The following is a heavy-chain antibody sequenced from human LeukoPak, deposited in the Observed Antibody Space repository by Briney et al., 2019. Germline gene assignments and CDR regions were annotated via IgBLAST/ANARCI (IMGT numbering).Heavy chain of an antibody. V-gene: IGHV1-2*02. J-gene: IGHJ4*02. CDR2: INPNSGGT. Sequence: GASVKVSCKASGYTFTGYYMHWVRQAPGQGLEWMGWINPNSGGTNYAQKFQGRVTMTRDTSISTAYMELSRLRSDDTAVYYCAREVISSGWCCNDCWGQGTLVTVSS. D-gene: IGHD6-19*01. CDR3: AREVISSGWCCNDC. CDR1: GYTFTGYY.